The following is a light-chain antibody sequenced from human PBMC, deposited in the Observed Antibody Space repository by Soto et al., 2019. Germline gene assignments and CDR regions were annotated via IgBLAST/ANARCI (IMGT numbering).Light chain of an antibody. CDR2: EAS. CDR1: QNIRIL. V-gene: IGKV1-5*01. CDR3: QQYNSYQLT. Sequence: EIHMTQSPSTLSASVGDRATITCRASQNIRILVSWYHQKPGKGPKLLIYEASSSESGVPSRFSGSGCGTEFSLTISSLQPDDFANYNCQQYNSYQLTLGGGPKWIS. J-gene: IGKJ4*01.